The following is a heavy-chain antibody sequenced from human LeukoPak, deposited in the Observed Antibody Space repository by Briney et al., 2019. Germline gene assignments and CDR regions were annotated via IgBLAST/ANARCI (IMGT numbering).Heavy chain of an antibody. J-gene: IGHJ5*02. CDR2: ISYSGST. Sequence: TSETLSLTCTVSGGSISSIVYYWGWIRQPPGKGLEWIGSISYSGSTNYNPSLKSRVTISADTSKNQFSLKLNSVTAADTAVYYCARGGGSYYFHWFDPWGQGTLVTVSS. V-gene: IGHV4-39*07. D-gene: IGHD1-26*01. CDR3: ARGGGSYYFHWFDP. CDR1: GGSISSIVYY.